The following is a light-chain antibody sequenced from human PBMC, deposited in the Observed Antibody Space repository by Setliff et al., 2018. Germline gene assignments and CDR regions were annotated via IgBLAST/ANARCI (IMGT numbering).Light chain of an antibody. Sequence: QSVLAQPASVSGSPGQSIAVSCTGSGSDVGAYKFVSWYQQRPGKAPRLMIYDVSNRPSGVSDRFSGSKSGNTAPPTISGLQAEDEADYYCCSYTGTSTPDGFGTGTKVTVL. CDR2: DVS. CDR1: GSDVGAYKF. V-gene: IGLV2-14*01. CDR3: CSYTGTSTPDG. J-gene: IGLJ1*01.